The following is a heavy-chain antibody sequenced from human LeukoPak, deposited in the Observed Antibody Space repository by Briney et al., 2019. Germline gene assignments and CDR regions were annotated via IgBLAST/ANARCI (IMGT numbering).Heavy chain of an antibody. V-gene: IGHV4-59*01. J-gene: IGHJ4*02. CDR3: AALVDFWSAYLDY. CDR1: GGSISSYY. D-gene: IGHD3-3*01. Sequence: PSQTLSLTCTVSGGSISSYYWSWIRQPPGKGLEWIGYIYYSGSTNYNPSLKSRVTISVDTSKNQFSLKLSSVTAADTAVYYCAALVDFWSAYLDYWGQGTLVTVSS. CDR2: IYYSGST.